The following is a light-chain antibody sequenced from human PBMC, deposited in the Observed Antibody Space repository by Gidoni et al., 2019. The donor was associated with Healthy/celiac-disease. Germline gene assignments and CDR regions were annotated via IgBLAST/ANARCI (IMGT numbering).Light chain of an antibody. Sequence: EIVLTQSPGTLSLSPGERATLSCRASQSVSSSYLAWYQQKPGQAPRLLIYGASSRATGLPDMFSGSGSGTDFTLTISRLEPEDFAVYYCQQYGSSPPTFGPGTKVDIK. V-gene: IGKV3-20*01. J-gene: IGKJ3*01. CDR3: QQYGSSPPT. CDR1: QSVSSSY. CDR2: GAS.